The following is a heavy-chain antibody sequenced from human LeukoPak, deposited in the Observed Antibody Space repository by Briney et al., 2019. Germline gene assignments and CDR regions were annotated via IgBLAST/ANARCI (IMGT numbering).Heavy chain of an antibody. J-gene: IGHJ3*02. V-gene: IGHV3-66*02. CDR2: LYSGGST. CDR1: GFTVSSNY. D-gene: IGHD2-2*02. Sequence: TGGSLRLSCAASGFTVSSNYMSWVRQAPGKGLEWVSVLYSGGSTYYADSVKGRFTISRDNSKNTLYLQMNSLRAEDTAVYYCARDGGYCSSTRCYNRGLPVIWGQGTKVTVSS. CDR3: ARDGGYCSSTRCYNRGLPVI.